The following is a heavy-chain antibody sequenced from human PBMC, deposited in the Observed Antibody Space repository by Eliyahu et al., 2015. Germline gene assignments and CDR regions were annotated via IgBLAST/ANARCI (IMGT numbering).Heavy chain of an antibody. Sequence: TLSLTCAVYGGSFSGYYWSWIRQPPGKGLEWIGEINHSGSTNYNPPLKSRVTISVDTSKNQFSLKLSSVTAADTAVYYCARGDRRYSSGLGYWGQGTLVTVSS. V-gene: IGHV4-34*01. CDR3: ARGDRRYSSGLGY. J-gene: IGHJ4*02. CDR1: GGSFSGYY. CDR2: INHSGST. D-gene: IGHD6-19*01.